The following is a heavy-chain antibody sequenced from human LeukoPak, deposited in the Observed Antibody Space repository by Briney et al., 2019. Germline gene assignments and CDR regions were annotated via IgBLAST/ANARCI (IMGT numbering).Heavy chain of an antibody. Sequence: GGSLRLSCTGSGFTFSSHGMNWVRHAPGKGLEWISYIKSTGDITYYADSVKGRFTVSRDNAKNSLYLQMNSLRAEDTAVYYCASEGLSGGYLEYWGQGTLVTVSS. V-gene: IGHV3-48*01. D-gene: IGHD1-26*01. CDR1: GFTFSSHG. CDR2: IKSTGDIT. J-gene: IGHJ4*02. CDR3: ASEGLSGGYLEY.